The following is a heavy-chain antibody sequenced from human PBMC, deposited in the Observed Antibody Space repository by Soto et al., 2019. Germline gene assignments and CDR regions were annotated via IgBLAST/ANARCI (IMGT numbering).Heavy chain of an antibody. CDR3: ARGIPGITGDYGGRYGMDV. D-gene: IGHD4-17*01. CDR1: GGTFSNYG. J-gene: IGHJ6*02. Sequence: QVQLVQSGAEVQKPGSSVKVSCTASGGTFSNYGISWVRQAPGQGLEWMGGIIPTLGIANYAQKFQGRVTITADKSTNTAYMKLNRLRSEDTAGFYCARGIPGITGDYGGRYGMDVLGQGTAVTVSS. CDR2: IIPTLGIA. V-gene: IGHV1-69*09.